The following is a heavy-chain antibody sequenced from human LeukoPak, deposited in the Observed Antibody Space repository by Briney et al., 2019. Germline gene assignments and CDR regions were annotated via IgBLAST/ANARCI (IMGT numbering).Heavy chain of an antibody. Sequence: ASVKVSCKASGYTFTSYGTSWVRQAPGQGLEWMGWISAYNGNTNYAQKLQGRVTMTTDTSTSTAYMELRSLRSDDTAVYYCARVGLYDYVWGSYRYDPQGDYWGQGTLVTVSS. CDR1: GYTFTSYG. J-gene: IGHJ4*02. CDR2: ISAYNGNT. D-gene: IGHD3-16*02. CDR3: ARVGLYDYVWGSYRYDPQGDY. V-gene: IGHV1-18*01.